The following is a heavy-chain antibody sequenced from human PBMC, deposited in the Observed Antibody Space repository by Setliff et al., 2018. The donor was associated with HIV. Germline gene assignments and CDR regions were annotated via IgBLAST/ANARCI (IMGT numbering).Heavy chain of an antibody. V-gene: IGHV1-69*06. J-gene: IGHJ6*03. D-gene: IGHD2-2*01. CDR3: ARGGYCSSITCLIPYYYYYMDV. CDR2: IMPMSGSA. Sequence: SVKVSCKASGGTLSSFALSWMRQAPGQGLEWMGRIMPMSGSADYVQKFQGRVTFSADKSTSTAYMQLSSLRSEDTAVYYCARGGYCSSITCLIPYYYYYMDVWGKGTTVTVSS. CDR1: GGTLSSFA.